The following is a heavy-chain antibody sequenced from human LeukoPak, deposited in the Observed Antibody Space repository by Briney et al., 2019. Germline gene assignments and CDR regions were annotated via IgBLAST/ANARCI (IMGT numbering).Heavy chain of an antibody. CDR3: ASWGAGGNS. J-gene: IGHJ4*02. V-gene: IGHV3-7*01. CDR1: GFTLSTYW. Sequence: GGSLGLSCEASGFTLSTYWMNWVRQVPGKALDWVANINPDGSGKRYVDSVKGRFTIARDNADNSLSLQMNSLRAEDTAVYYCASWGAGGNSWGQGTLVTVSS. D-gene: IGHD3-16*01. CDR2: INPDGSGK.